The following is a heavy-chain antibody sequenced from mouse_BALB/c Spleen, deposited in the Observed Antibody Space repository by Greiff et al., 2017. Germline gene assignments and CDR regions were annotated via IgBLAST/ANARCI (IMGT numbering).Heavy chain of an antibody. CDR2: IWAGGST. CDR3: ARGGITTWGYFDY. Sequence: VKLMESGPGLVTPSQSLSITCTVSGFSLTSYGVHWVRQPPGKGLEWLGVIWAGGSTNYNSALMSRLSISKDNSKSQVFLKMNSLQTDDTAMYYCARGGITTWGYFDYWGQGTTLTVSS. CDR1: GFSLTSYG. D-gene: IGHD2-4*01. V-gene: IGHV2-9*02. J-gene: IGHJ2*01.